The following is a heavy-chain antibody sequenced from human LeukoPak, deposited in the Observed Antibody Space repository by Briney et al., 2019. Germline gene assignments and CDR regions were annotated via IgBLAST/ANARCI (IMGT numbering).Heavy chain of an antibody. J-gene: IGHJ3*02. CDR1: GFTVSSNY. CDR3: ASLRWHDAFDI. D-gene: IGHD4-23*01. CDR2: ISSSSSYI. V-gene: IGHV3-21*01. Sequence: GGSLRLSCAASGFTVSSNYMSWVRQAPGKGLEWVSSISSSSSYIYYADSVKGRFTISRDNAKNSLYLQMNSLRAEDTAVYYCASLRWHDAFDIWGQGTMVTVSS.